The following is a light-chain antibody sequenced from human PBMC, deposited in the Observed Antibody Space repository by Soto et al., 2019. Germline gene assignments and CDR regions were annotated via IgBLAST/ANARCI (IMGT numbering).Light chain of an antibody. J-gene: IGLJ3*02. CDR1: SSDV. Sequence: QSALTQPRSVSGSPGQSVTISCTGTSSDVVSWYQQHPGKAPKLIIYYVSQRPSGVPDRFSGSKSGNTASLTISGLQAEDEADYYCCPSAGVFTWVFGGGTNLTVL. CDR2: YVS. CDR3: CPSAGVFTWV. V-gene: IGLV2-11*01.